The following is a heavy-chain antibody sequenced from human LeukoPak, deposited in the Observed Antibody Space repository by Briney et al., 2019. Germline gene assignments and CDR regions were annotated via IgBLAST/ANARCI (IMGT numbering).Heavy chain of an antibody. CDR2: ISSSGSTK. D-gene: IGHD5-24*01. CDR3: APLGRDASNDIHYK. CDR1: GFTFSSYE. J-gene: IGHJ4*02. V-gene: IGHV3-48*03. Sequence: QPGGSLRLSCEASGFTFSSYEMNWVRQAPGKGLEWVSYISSSGSTKYYADSVRGRFTISRDNPKNSLYLQMNSLRAEDTAVYYCAPLGRDASNDIHYKWGQGTLVTVSS.